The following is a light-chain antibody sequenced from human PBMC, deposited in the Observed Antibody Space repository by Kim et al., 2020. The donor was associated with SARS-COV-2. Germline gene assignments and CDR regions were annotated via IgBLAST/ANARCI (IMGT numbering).Light chain of an antibody. CDR1: SSDFGGYNF. Sequence: QSALTQPASVSGSPGQSITISCTGTSSDFGGYNFVSWYQQYPGKAPKLMVYDVSKRPSGVSNRFSGSKSGNTASLTISGLQAEDEADYYCSSYTRSSSFGFGGGTKLTVL. V-gene: IGLV2-14*03. J-gene: IGLJ3*02. CDR3: SSYTRSSSFG. CDR2: DVS.